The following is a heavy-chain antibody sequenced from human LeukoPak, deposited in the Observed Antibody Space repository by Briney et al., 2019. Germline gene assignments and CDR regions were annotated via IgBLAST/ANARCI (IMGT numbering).Heavy chain of an antibody. J-gene: IGHJ6*02. CDR2: ISYDGSNK. V-gene: IGHV3-30*18. CDR1: GFTFSSYG. CDR3: AKTLNYYYYGMDV. Sequence: GGSLRLSCAASGFTFSSYGMHWVRQAPGKGLEWVAVISYDGSNKYYADSAKGRFTISRDNSKNTLYLQMNSLRAEDTAVYYCAKTLNYYYYGMDVWGQGTTVTVSS. D-gene: IGHD4/OR15-4a*01.